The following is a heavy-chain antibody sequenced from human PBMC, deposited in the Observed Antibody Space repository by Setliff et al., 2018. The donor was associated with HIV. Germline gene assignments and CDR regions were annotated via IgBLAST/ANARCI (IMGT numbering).Heavy chain of an antibody. CDR3: TKTQTVITVYGPFDS. V-gene: IGHV3-23*01. Sequence: GGSLRLSCAASGFTFSSYAMSWVRQAPGKGLEWVSAISGSGGSTYYADSVKGRFTISRDNSKNTLYLQMNSLRAEDTAVYYCTKTQTVITVYGPFDSWGQGTPVTVSS. CDR2: ISGSGGST. CDR1: GFTFSSYA. J-gene: IGHJ4*02. D-gene: IGHD4-4*01.